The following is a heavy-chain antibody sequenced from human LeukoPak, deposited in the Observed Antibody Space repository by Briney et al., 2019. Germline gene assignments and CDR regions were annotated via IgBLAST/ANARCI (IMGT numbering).Heavy chain of an antibody. D-gene: IGHD3-10*01. CDR1: GGSIRSYY. CDR2: IYYSGVT. CDR3: AKSNGYGLIDI. Sequence: PSETLSLTCTVSGGSIRSYYWSWIRQPPGKGLEWIGYIYYSGVTNYNPSLKSRVTFSVDTSKSQFSLKLSSVTAADTAVYYCAKSNGYGLIDIWGQGTMVTVSS. J-gene: IGHJ3*02. V-gene: IGHV4-59*01.